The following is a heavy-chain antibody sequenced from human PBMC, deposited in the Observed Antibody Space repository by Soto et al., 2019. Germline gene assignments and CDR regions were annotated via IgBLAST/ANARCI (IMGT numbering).Heavy chain of an antibody. CDR1: GFTFSGHS. V-gene: IGHV3-21*01. Sequence: EVQLVESGGGLVKPGESLRLSCAASGFTFSGHSMNWVRQAPGKGLEWVSSISESSSYKYYADSVKGRFTTSRDNAKNSLYLQMNSLRPDDTAVYYCARSLYLGWQVYYYNSMDVWGQGTTVTVSS. D-gene: IGHD6-19*01. J-gene: IGHJ6*02. CDR3: ARSLYLGWQVYYYNSMDV. CDR2: ISESSSYK.